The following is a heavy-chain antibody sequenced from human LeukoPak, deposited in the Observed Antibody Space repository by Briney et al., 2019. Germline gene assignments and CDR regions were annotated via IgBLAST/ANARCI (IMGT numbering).Heavy chain of an antibody. CDR2: IYTSGST. Sequence: PSETLYLTCTVSGGSISSYYWSWIRQPAGKGLEWIGRIYTSGSTNYNPSLKSRVTMSVDTSKNQFSLKLSSVTAADTAVYYCARGTETDVSYYYMDVWGKGTTVTVSS. D-gene: IGHD1-14*01. J-gene: IGHJ6*03. CDR1: GGSISSYY. V-gene: IGHV4-4*07. CDR3: ARGTETDVSYYYMDV.